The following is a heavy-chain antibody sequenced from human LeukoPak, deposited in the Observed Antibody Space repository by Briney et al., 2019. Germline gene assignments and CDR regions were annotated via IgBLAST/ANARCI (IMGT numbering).Heavy chain of an antibody. Sequence: PGGSLRLSCAASGFTFSSYAMGWVRQAPGKGLEWVSAISGNGGSSYYADSVKGRFTISRDNSKNTLYLQMNSLGAEDTAVYYCAKGGGGALYPHYGDYYWGQGTLVTVSS. CDR1: GFTFSSYA. CDR2: ISGNGGSS. CDR3: AKGGGGALYPHYGDYY. D-gene: IGHD4-17*01. V-gene: IGHV3-23*01. J-gene: IGHJ4*02.